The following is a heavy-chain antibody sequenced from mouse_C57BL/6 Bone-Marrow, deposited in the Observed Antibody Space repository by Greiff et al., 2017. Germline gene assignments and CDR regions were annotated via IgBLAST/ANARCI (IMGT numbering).Heavy chain of an antibody. D-gene: IGHD1-1*01. CDR3: ARDYYYGSRWYFDV. Sequence: QVQLQQPGAELVMPGASVKLSCKASGYTFTSYWMHWVKQRPGQGLEWIGEIDPSDSYTNYNQKFKGKSTLTVDKSSSTAYIQLSSLTSEDSAVYYWARDYYYGSRWYFDVWGTGTTVTVSS. CDR2: IDPSDSYT. V-gene: IGHV1-69*01. J-gene: IGHJ1*03. CDR1: GYTFTSYW.